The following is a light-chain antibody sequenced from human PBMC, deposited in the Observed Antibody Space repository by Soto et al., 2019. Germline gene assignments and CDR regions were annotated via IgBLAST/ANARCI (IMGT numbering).Light chain of an antibody. CDR1: QSVSSD. V-gene: IGKV3-15*01. J-gene: IGKJ2*01. CDR2: GAS. Sequence: EIEMTQSPATLSVSPGDRATLSCRASQSVSSDLAWYQQKPGHAPRLLIYGASTRATGIPTRFSGSGSGTEFTLTISSLQSEDFAVYYRQQYNNWPPYTFGQRTKLEIK. CDR3: QQYNNWPPYT.